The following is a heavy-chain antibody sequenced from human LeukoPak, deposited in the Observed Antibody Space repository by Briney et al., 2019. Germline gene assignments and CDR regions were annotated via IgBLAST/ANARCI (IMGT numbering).Heavy chain of an antibody. CDR1: GSNVTYNY. V-gene: IGHV3-53*04. CDR3: ARTSYYYDMDV. Sequence: GGSLRLSCVASGSNVTYNYMTWVRQAPGKGLEWVSLIDSGGTTYYADSLNGRFTISRHSPNNTLFLQMNNLRPEDTAVYYCARTSYYYDMDVWGPGTTVTVSS. J-gene: IGHJ6*02. CDR2: IDSGGTT.